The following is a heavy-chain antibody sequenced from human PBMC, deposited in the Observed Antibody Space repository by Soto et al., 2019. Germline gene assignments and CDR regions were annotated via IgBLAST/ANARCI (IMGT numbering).Heavy chain of an antibody. CDR1: GGSISSGGYY. J-gene: IGHJ6*03. V-gene: IGHV4-31*02. CDR3: ARLLPGSSGWSLPSHYYYMDV. D-gene: IGHD6-19*01. CDR2: IYYSGST. Sequence: SETLSLTWTVSGGSISSGGYYWSWIRQHPGKGLEWIGYIYYSGSTYYNPSLKSRVTISVDTSKNQFSLKLSSVTAADTAVYYCARLLPGSSGWSLPSHYYYMDVWGKGTTVTVSS.